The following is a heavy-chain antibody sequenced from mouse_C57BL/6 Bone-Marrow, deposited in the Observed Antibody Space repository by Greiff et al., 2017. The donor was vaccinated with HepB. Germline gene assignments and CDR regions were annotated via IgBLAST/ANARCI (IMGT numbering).Heavy chain of an antibody. J-gene: IGHJ4*01. Sequence: QVQLQQPGAELVKPGASVKLSCKASGYTFTSYWMQWVKQRPGQGLEWIGEIDPSDSYTNYNQKFKGKATLTVDTSSRTAYMQLSSLTSEDSAVYYCARDLLWSYYYAMDYWGQGTSVTVSS. CDR1: GYTFTSYW. CDR2: IDPSDSYT. V-gene: IGHV1-50*01. D-gene: IGHD2-1*01. CDR3: ARDLLWSYYYAMDY.